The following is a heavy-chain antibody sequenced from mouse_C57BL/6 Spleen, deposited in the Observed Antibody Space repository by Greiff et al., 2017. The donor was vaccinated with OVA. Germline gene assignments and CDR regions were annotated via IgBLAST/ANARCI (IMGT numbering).Heavy chain of an antibody. Sequence: EVKLQESGGGLVQPGGSLKLSCAASGFTFSDYYMYWVRQTPEKRLEWVAYISNGGGSTYYPDTVKGRFTISRDNAKNTLYLQMSRLKSEDTAMYYCARHESPYYYAMDYWGQGTSVTVSS. J-gene: IGHJ4*01. V-gene: IGHV5-12*01. D-gene: IGHD1-3*01. CDR1: GFTFSDYY. CDR3: ARHESPYYYAMDY. CDR2: ISNGGGST.